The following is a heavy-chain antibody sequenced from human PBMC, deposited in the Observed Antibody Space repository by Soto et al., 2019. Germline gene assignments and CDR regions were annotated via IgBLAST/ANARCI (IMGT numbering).Heavy chain of an antibody. J-gene: IGHJ6*02. D-gene: IGHD6-13*01. CDR3: ARDTSYSSSWPYYYYGMDV. CDR1: GFTFSSYG. Sequence: GGSLRLSCAASGFTFSSYGMHWVRQAPGKGLEWVAVIWYDGSNKYYADSVKGRFTISRGNSKNTLYLQMNSLRAEDTAVYYCARDTSYSSSWPYYYYGMDVWGQGTTVTVSS. CDR2: IWYDGSNK. V-gene: IGHV3-33*01.